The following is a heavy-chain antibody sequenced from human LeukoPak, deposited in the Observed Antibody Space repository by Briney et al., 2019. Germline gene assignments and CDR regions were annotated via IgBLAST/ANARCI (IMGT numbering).Heavy chain of an antibody. V-gene: IGHV3-23*01. CDR2: ISGSGGST. CDR3: AKAVGYCSGGSCYHLIDY. CDR1: GFTFSSYA. D-gene: IGHD2-15*01. J-gene: IGHJ4*02. Sequence: GGSLRLSCAASGFTFSSYAMSWVRQAPGKGLEWVSAISGSGGSTYYADSVKGRFTISRDNSKNTLHLQMNSLRAEDTAVYCCAKAVGYCSGGSCYHLIDYWGQGTLVTVSS.